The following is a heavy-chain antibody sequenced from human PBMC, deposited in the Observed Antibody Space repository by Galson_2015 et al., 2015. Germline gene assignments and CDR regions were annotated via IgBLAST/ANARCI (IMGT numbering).Heavy chain of an antibody. J-gene: IGHJ4*02. CDR2: IKSKTDGGTT. Sequence: SLRLSCAASGFTFSNAWMSWVRQAPGKGLEWVGRIKSKTDGGTTDYAAPVKGRFTISRDDSKNTLYLQMNSLKTEDTAVYYCTTTVVPAAMRFDYWGQGTLVPVSS. CDR1: GFTFSNAW. D-gene: IGHD2-2*01. V-gene: IGHV3-15*01. CDR3: TTTVVPAAMRFDY.